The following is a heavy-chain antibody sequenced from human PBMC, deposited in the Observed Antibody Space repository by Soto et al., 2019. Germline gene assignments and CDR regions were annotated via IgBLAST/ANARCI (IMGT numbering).Heavy chain of an antibody. V-gene: IGHV3-74*01. CDR1: GFTFSSYW. J-gene: IGHJ6*02. CDR3: ARLYDSSGYYYYYYGIDV. Sequence: PGGSLRLSCAASGFTFSSYWMHWVRQAPGKGLVWVSRINSDGSSTSYADSVKGRSTISRDNAKNTLYLQMNSLRAEDTAVYYCARLYDSSGYYYYYYGIDVWGQGTTVTVSS. D-gene: IGHD3-22*01. CDR2: INSDGSST.